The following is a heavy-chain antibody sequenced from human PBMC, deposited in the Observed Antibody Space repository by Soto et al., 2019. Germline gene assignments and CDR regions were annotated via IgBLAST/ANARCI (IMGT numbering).Heavy chain of an antibody. CDR1: GFTISNYA. V-gene: IGHV3-23*01. CDR3: AKEQSDSDVYHWFADI. J-gene: IGHJ3*02. Sequence: EVQLLESGGGLVQPGGSLRLSCAASGFTISNYAMSWARQAPGKGLEWVSSISGSGGTYYADSVKGRSTISRDSSKNTLYLQMNSLRAEDTAVYYCAKEQSDSDVYHWFADIWGPGTMLTISS. D-gene: IGHD3-22*01. CDR2: ISGSGGT.